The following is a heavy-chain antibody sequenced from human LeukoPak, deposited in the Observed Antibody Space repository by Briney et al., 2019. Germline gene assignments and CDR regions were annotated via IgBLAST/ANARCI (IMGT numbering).Heavy chain of an antibody. V-gene: IGHV3-30*04. CDR1: GFTFSSYA. Sequence: GGSLRLPCAASGFTFSSYAMHWVRQAPGKGLEWVAVISYDGSNKYYADSVKGRFTISRDNSKNTLYLQMNSLRAEDTAVYYCAREGIAAAATFDYWGQGTLVTVSS. J-gene: IGHJ4*02. CDR2: ISYDGSNK. CDR3: AREGIAAAATFDY. D-gene: IGHD6-13*01.